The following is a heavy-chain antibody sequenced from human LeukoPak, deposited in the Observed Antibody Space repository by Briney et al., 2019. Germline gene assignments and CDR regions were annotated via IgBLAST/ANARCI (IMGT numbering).Heavy chain of an antibody. CDR2: INXSGGST. CDR3: ARDHRGLSGQWLVLGFGWAFDY. J-gene: IGHJ4*02. Sequence: XWVRQAPGXGXEXMGIINXSGGSTSYAQKFQGRVTMTRDTSTSTVYMELSSLRSEDTAVYYCARDHRGLSGQWLVLGFGWAFDYWGQGTLVTVSS. V-gene: IGHV1-46*01. D-gene: IGHD6-19*01.